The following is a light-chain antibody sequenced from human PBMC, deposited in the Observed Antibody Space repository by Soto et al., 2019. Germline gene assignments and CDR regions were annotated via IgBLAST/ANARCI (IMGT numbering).Light chain of an antibody. J-gene: IGKJ1*01. V-gene: IGKV1-5*03. CDR2: KSS. CDR1: QSVSIW. Sequence: DIQMTQSPSTLSASEGDRVTISCRASQSVSIWLAWYQQKPGRAPKLLIYKSSILESGVPSRFSGSGSGTEFTLTISSLQPDDFATYYCQRFHTSPWTFGQGTKVDIK. CDR3: QRFHTSPWT.